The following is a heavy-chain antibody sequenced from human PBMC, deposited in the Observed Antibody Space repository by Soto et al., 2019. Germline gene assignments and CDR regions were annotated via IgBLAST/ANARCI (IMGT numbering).Heavy chain of an antibody. J-gene: IGHJ6*02. CDR2: ISGSGGST. Sequence: EVQLLESRGGLVQPGGSLRLSCAASGFTFSSYAMSWVRQAPGKGLEWVSAISGSGGSTYYADSVKGRFTISRDNSKNTLYLQMNSLRAEDTAVYYCAKADSSSWSPSYYYYGMDVWGQGTTVTVSS. CDR3: AKADSSSWSPSYYYYGMDV. CDR1: GFTFSSYA. D-gene: IGHD6-13*01. V-gene: IGHV3-23*01.